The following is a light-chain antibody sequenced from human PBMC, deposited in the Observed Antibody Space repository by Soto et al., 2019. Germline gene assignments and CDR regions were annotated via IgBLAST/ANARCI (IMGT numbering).Light chain of an antibody. V-gene: IGKV3-11*01. Sequence: EIVLTQSPATLSLSPGERATLSCRASQSVSSYLAWYQQKPGQAPRLLIYDASNWATGIPARFSGSGSGTDFTLTISSLEPEDFAVYYWQQRSNWWTFGQGTKVEIK. CDR3: QQRSNWWT. J-gene: IGKJ1*01. CDR2: DAS. CDR1: QSVSSY.